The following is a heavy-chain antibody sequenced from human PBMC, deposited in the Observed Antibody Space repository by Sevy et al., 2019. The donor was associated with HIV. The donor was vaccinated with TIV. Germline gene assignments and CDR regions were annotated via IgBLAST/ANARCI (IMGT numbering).Heavy chain of an antibody. CDR1: GFTFNTYA. V-gene: IGHV3-30*18. CDR3: AKDSLIDVVGPEEGIDF. CDR2: ISYDGSNM. D-gene: IGHD6-19*01. J-gene: IGHJ4*02. Sequence: GGSLRLSCAASGFTFNTYAMHWVRQAPGKGLEWVAVISYDGSNMYYGDSVKGRFTISRDNPKNTLYLQMNSLTAADTAVYYCAKDSLIDVVGPEEGIDFWGQGTLVTVSS.